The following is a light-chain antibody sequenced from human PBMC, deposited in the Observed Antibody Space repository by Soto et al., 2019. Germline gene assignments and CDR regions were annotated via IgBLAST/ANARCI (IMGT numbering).Light chain of an antibody. J-gene: IGLJ1*01. Sequence: QSVLTQPASVSGSPGQSITISCTGTSSDVGGYNYVSWYQQHPGKAPKLIIYDVSNRPSGVSNRFSGSKSGNTASLTISGLQAEDEADYYCSSYTSSRTYGFGTGTKLTVL. CDR3: SSYTSSRTYG. CDR2: DVS. CDR1: SSDVGGYNY. V-gene: IGLV2-14*01.